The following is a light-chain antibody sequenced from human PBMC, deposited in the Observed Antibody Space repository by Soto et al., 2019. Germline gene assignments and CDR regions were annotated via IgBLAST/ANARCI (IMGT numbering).Light chain of an antibody. Sequence: DIQMPQSPSSLSASVRDRVTITCRASESISRHLNWYQQKPGKAPNLLIYAASTLQNGVPSRFSGSGSGTDFTLTISSLQPEDFATYYCQQSYSTLSISFGQGTRLEIK. J-gene: IGKJ5*01. CDR2: AAS. CDR1: ESISRH. CDR3: QQSYSTLSIS. V-gene: IGKV1-39*01.